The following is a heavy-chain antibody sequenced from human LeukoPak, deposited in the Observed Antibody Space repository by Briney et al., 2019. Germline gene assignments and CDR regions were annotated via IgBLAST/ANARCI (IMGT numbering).Heavy chain of an antibody. CDR3: ARTYYYDSSGYYNFDY. J-gene: IGHJ4*02. D-gene: IGHD3-22*01. Sequence: GGSLRLSCAASGFTFSSYEMNWVRQAPGKGPEWVSYISSSGSTIYYADSVKGRFTISRDNAKNSLYLQMNSLRAEDTAVYYCARTYYYDSSGYYNFDYWGQGTLVTVSS. V-gene: IGHV3-48*03. CDR2: ISSSGSTI. CDR1: GFTFSSYE.